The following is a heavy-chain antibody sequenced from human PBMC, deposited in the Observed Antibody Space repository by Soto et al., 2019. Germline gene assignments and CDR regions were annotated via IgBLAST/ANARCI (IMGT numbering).Heavy chain of an antibody. CDR2: INAGGRNT. CDR3: SKHTYSDFWPGHYYYLDF. Sequence: VGSLRLSCVTSPFTFNTFAMSWVRQAPGEGLEWVSAINAGGRNTHYTDYVKRRFTIARDNSKNTLYLQIDGLRAEDTAVYYGSKHTYSDFWPGHYYYLDFWGQGTLVTVSS. J-gene: IGHJ4*02. V-gene: IGHV3-23*01. CDR1: PFTFNTFA. D-gene: IGHD3-3*01.